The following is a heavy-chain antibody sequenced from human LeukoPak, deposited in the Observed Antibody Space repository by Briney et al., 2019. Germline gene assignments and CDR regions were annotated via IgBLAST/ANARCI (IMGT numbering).Heavy chain of an antibody. Sequence: TSETLSLTCTVSGGSFSGYYWSWIRQPPGKGLEWIGEINHSGSTNYNPSRKSRVTISVDTSRNQFSLKLSSVTAADTAVYYCARGLRTNGDWGQGTLVTVSS. CDR1: GGSFSGYY. J-gene: IGHJ4*02. CDR3: ARGLRTNGD. CDR2: INHSGST. D-gene: IGHD2-8*01. V-gene: IGHV4-34*01.